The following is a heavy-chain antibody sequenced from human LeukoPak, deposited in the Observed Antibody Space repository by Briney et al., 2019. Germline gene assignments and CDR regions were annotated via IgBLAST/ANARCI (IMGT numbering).Heavy chain of an antibody. V-gene: IGHV3-66*01. CDR3: AKGAANYDYFDY. D-gene: IGHD1-7*01. CDR1: GFTVSSNY. J-gene: IGHJ4*02. Sequence: GGSLRLSCAASGFTVSSNYMSWVRQAPGKGLEWVSVIYSGGSTYYADSVKGRFTISRDNSKNTLYLQMNSLRAEDTAVYYCAKGAANYDYFDYWGQGTLVTVSS. CDR2: IYSGGST.